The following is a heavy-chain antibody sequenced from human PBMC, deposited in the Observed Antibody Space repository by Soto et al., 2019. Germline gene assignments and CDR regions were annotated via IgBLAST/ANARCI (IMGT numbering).Heavy chain of an antibody. CDR2: IIPIFGTA. CDR1: GGTFSSYA. CDR3: ARGRRDSSGWSYYFDY. V-gene: IGHV1-69*13. Sequence: SVKVSCKASGGTFSSYAISWVRQAPGQGLEWMGGIIPIFGTANYAQKFQGRVTITADESTSTAYMELSSLRSEDTAVYYCARGRRDSSGWSYYFDYWGQGTLVTVSS. J-gene: IGHJ4*02. D-gene: IGHD6-19*01.